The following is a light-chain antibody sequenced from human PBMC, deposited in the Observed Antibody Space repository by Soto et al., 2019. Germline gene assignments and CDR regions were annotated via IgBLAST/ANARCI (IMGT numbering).Light chain of an antibody. V-gene: IGKV3-11*01. Sequence: EIVLTQSPATLSLSPGERATLSCRASQSVSSYLAWYQQKPGQAPRLLIYDASNRATGIPARFSGSGSGTDFTLTISGLEHEDFAVYYCQQRSNFTFGPGTKVDIK. CDR3: QQRSNFT. CDR2: DAS. CDR1: QSVSSY. J-gene: IGKJ3*01.